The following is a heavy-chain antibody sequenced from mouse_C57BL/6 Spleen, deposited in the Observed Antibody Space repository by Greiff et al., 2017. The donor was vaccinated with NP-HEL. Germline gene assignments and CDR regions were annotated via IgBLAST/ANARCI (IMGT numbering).Heavy chain of an antibody. V-gene: IGHV6-3*01. CDR2: IRLKSDNYAT. J-gene: IGHJ2*01. CDR3: TGRGFPYFDY. Sequence: EVKVVESGGGLVQPGGSMKLSCVASGFTFSNYWMNWVRQSPEKGLEWVAQIRLKSDNYATHYAESVKGRFTISRDDSKSSVYLQMNNLRAEDTGIYYCTGRGFPYFDYWGQGTTLTVSS. CDR1: GFTFSNYW.